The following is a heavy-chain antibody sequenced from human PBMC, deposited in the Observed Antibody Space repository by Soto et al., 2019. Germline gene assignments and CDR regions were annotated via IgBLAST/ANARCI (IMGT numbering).Heavy chain of an antibody. D-gene: IGHD2-15*01. J-gene: IGHJ4*02. Sequence: GGSLRLSCAASGFTFSSYAMSWVRQAPGKGLEWVSAISGSGGSTYYADSVKGRFTISRDNSKNTLYLQMNSLRAEDRAVYYCAKDPYCSGGSGSPYYFDYWGQGTLVTVSS. CDR3: AKDPYCSGGSGSPYYFDY. CDR1: GFTFSSYA. CDR2: ISGSGGST. V-gene: IGHV3-23*01.